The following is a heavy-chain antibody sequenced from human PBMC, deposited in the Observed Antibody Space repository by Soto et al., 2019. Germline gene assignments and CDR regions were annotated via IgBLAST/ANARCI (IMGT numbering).Heavy chain of an antibody. CDR3: ARDGLGSYSFDS. J-gene: IGHJ5*01. D-gene: IGHD1-26*01. CDR1: GGVFRNYA. Sequence: QVQLVQSGAEVKKPGSSVKVSCKASGGVFRNYAINWVRQAPGQGLEWMGGIIPVFGTADYPQKFQGRVTITSDESTTTAYMELTSLKTEDTAVYLCARDGLGSYSFDSWGQGTLVNVAS. CDR2: IIPVFGTA. V-gene: IGHV1-69*01.